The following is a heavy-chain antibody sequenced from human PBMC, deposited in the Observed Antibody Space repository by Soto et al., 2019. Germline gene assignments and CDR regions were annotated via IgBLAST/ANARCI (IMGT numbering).Heavy chain of an antibody. J-gene: IGHJ5*02. CDR1: GGSISSGGYS. CDR2: IYHSGST. D-gene: IGHD5-18*01. Sequence: PSETLSLTCAVSGGSISSGGYSWSWIRQPPGKGLEWIGYIYHSGSTYYNPSLKSRVTISVDRSKNQFSLKLSSVTAADTAVYYCARADTAMATGWFDPWGQGTLVTVSS. V-gene: IGHV4-30-2*01. CDR3: ARADTAMATGWFDP.